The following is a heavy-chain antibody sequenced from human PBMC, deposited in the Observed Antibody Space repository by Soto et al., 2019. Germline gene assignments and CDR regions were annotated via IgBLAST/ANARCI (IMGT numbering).Heavy chain of an antibody. V-gene: IGHV3-30-3*01. CDR2: ISYDGSNK. D-gene: IGHD1-26*01. CDR1: GFTFSSYA. Sequence: GGSLRLSCAASGFTFSSYAMHWVRQTPGKGLEWVAVISYDGSNKYYADSVKGRFTISRDNSKNTLYLQMNSLRAEDTAVYYWARDLIVGSGSYHYYYYYGMDVWGQGTTVTVSS. CDR3: ARDLIVGSGSYHYYYYYGMDV. J-gene: IGHJ6*02.